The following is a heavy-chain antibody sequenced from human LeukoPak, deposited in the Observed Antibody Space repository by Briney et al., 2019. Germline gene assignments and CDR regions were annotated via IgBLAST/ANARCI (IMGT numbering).Heavy chain of an antibody. CDR2: FDPEDGET. J-gene: IGHJ6*02. CDR1: GYTPTELS. Sequence: ASVKVSCKVSGYTPTELSMHWVRQAPGKGLEWMGGFDPEDGETIYAQKFQGRVTMTEDTSTDTAYMELSSLRSEDTAVYYCATGGIAAAGTSWYYGMDVWGQGTTVTVSS. D-gene: IGHD6-13*01. V-gene: IGHV1-24*01. CDR3: ATGGIAAAGTSWYYGMDV.